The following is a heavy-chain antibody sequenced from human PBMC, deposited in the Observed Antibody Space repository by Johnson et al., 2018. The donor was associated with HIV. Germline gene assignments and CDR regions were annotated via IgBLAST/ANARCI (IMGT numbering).Heavy chain of an antibody. Sequence: VQLVESGGGLVQPGGSLRLSCAASGFTFSSYWMHWVRQVPGTGLMWVSRIQTDGSSTWYEDSVKGRFTISRDNAKNTLYLQMNSLRAEDTAVYYCTREAAVADAFDIWGQGTMVTVSS. V-gene: IGHV3-74*01. CDR1: GFTFSSYW. D-gene: IGHD6-19*01. CDR2: IQTDGSST. CDR3: TREAAVADAFDI. J-gene: IGHJ3*02.